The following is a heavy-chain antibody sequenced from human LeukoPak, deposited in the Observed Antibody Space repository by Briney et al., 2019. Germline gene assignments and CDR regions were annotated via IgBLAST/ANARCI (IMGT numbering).Heavy chain of an antibody. J-gene: IGHJ4*02. CDR1: GGSISSSSYY. Sequence: PSETLSLTCTVSGGSISSSSYYWGWIRQPPGKGLEWIGSMYYSGSTYYNPSLKGRVTVSVDTSKNQFSLKLSSVTAADTAVYYCARQYYDYVWGTHPYYFDYWGQGTLVTVSS. CDR3: ARQYYDYVWGTHPYYFDY. CDR2: MYYSGST. V-gene: IGHV4-39*07. D-gene: IGHD3-16*01.